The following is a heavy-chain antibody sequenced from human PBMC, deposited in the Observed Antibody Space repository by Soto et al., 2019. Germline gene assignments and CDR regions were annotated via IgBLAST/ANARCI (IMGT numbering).Heavy chain of an antibody. CDR1: GFTFSSYG. Sequence: QVQLVESGGGVVQPGRSLRLSCAASGFTFSSYGMHWVRQAPGKGLEWVAVISYDGSNKYYADSVKGRFTISRDNSKNTLYLQMNSLRAEDTAVYYCAKEGGFGWNHHFNWFDPWGQGTLVTVSS. D-gene: IGHD1-1*01. V-gene: IGHV3-30*18. CDR3: AKEGGFGWNHHFNWFDP. J-gene: IGHJ5*02. CDR2: ISYDGSNK.